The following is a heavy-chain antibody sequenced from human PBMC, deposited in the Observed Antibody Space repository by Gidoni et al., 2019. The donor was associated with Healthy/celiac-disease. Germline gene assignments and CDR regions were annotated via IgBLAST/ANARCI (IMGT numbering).Heavy chain of an antibody. Sequence: LVKPGGSLSLSCAASGFTFSSYSMNWVRQAPGKGLEWVSSISKSSSYRYYADSVKGRFTISRDNAKNSLYLQMNSLRAEDTAVYYCARDLGAVTTCYWGQGTLVTVSS. CDR3: ARDLGAVTTCY. D-gene: IGHD4-17*01. V-gene: IGHV3-21*01. CDR1: GFTFSSYS. CDR2: ISKSSSYR. J-gene: IGHJ4*02.